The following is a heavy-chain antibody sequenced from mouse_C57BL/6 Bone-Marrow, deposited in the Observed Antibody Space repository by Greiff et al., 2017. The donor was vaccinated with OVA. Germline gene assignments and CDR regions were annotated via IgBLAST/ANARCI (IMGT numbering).Heavy chain of an antibody. J-gene: IGHJ1*03. CDR1: GYTFTSYG. Sequence: QVQLQQSGAELARPGASVKLSCKASGYTFTSYGISWVKQRTGQGLEWIGEIYPRSGNTYYNEKFKGKATLTADKSSSTAYMELRSLTSEDSAVYLCARGDGSSYPNWYFEGWGTGTTVTVAS. CDR3: ARGDGSSYPNWYFEG. V-gene: IGHV1-81*01. D-gene: IGHD1-1*01. CDR2: IYPRSGNT.